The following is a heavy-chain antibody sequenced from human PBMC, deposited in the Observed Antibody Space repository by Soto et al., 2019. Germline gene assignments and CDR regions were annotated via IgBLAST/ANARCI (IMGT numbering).Heavy chain of an antibody. V-gene: IGHV3-33*01. Sequence: QVQLVESGGGVVQPGRSLRLSCAASGFTFSSYGMHWVRQAPGKGLEWVAVIWYDGSNKYYADSVKGRFTISRDNSKNTLYLRMNSLRAEDTAVYYWARDPSFAIVRGVYFYYWGQGTLVTVSS. D-gene: IGHD3-10*01. J-gene: IGHJ4*02. CDR1: GFTFSSYG. CDR2: IWYDGSNK. CDR3: ARDPSFAIVRGVYFYY.